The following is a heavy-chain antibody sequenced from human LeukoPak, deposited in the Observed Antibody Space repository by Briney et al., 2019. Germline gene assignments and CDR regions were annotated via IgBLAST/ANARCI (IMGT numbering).Heavy chain of an antibody. V-gene: IGHV3-66*01. Sequence: GGSLRLSCAASGFTVSNNYMSWVRQAPGKGLEGVALIYSGGSTYYADFVKGRFTISRDNLKNTLYLQMSSLRAEDTAVYYCAGFSHKGVWGQGTTVTVSS. J-gene: IGHJ6*01. CDR2: IYSGGST. CDR1: GFTVSNNY. CDR3: AGFSHKGV.